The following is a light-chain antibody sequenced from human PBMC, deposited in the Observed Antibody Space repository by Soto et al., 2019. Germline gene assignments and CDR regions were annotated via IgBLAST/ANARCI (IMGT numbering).Light chain of an antibody. V-gene: IGKV1-5*03. J-gene: IGKJ1*01. CDR2: KAS. Sequence: DIQMTQSPSTLSGYVGDRVTITCRASQTISSWLAWYQQKPGKAPKLLIYKASTLKSGVPSRFSGSGSGTEFTLTISSLQPDDFATYYCQHYNSYSEAFGQGTKVELQ. CDR1: QTISSW. CDR3: QHYNSYSEA.